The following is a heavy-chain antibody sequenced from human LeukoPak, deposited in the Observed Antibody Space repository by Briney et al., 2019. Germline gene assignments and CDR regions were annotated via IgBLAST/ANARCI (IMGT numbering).Heavy chain of an antibody. V-gene: IGHV3-11*01. D-gene: IGHD2-2*01. Sequence: PGGSLRLSCAASGFTFSDYYMSWIRQAPGKGLEWVSYISSSGSTIYYADSVKGRFTISRDNAKNSLYLQMSSLTAEDTAVYYCARDSGYCSSTSCSSSDAFDIWGQGTMVTVSS. CDR3: ARDSGYCSSTSCSSSDAFDI. CDR1: GFTFSDYY. J-gene: IGHJ3*02. CDR2: ISSSGSTI.